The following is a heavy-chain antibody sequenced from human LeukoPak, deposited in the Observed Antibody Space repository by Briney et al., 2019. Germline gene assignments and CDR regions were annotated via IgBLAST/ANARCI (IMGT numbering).Heavy chain of an antibody. Sequence: GGSLRLSCAASGFTFSSYAMSWVRQAPGKGLEWVSAISGSGGSTYYADSVKGRFTISRDNSKNTLYLQMNSLRAEDTAVYYCGKDGSYGHGVYYFDYWGQGTLVTVSS. CDR1: GFTFSSYA. J-gene: IGHJ4*02. CDR3: GKDGSYGHGVYYFDY. D-gene: IGHD2-2*01. V-gene: IGHV3-23*01. CDR2: ISGSGGST.